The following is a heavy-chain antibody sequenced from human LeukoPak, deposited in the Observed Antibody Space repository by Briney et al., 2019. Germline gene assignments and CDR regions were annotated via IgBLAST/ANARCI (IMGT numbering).Heavy chain of an antibody. CDR2: NSSTSSYI. V-gene: IGHV3-21*01. J-gene: IGHJ4*02. CDR1: GFTFSSYS. CDR3: ARMRDDNLDY. Sequence: GGSLRLSCAASGFTFSSYSINWVRQAPGKGLEWVSSNSSTSSYIYYIDSVKGRFTISRDNAKNSLYLQMNSLRAEDTAVYYCARMRDDNLDYWGQGTLVTVSS. D-gene: IGHD5-24*01.